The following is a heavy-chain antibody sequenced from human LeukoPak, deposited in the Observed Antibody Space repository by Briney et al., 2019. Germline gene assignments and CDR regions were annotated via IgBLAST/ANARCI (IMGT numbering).Heavy chain of an antibody. CDR3: ARSFCSSISCSSLDY. D-gene: IGHD2-2*01. J-gene: IGHJ4*02. V-gene: IGHV4-4*09. CDR1: GVSISSYY. Sequence: SETLSLTCTVSGVSISSYYWTWIRQPAGKGLEWIGYIYTSGSTNYNPSLRSRVTFSMDTSKSQFSLRLNSVTAADTAVYYCARSFCSSISCSSLDYWGQGALVTVSS. CDR2: IYTSGST.